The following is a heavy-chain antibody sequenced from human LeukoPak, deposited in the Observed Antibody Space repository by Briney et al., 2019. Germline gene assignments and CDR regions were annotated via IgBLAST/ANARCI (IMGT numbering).Heavy chain of an antibody. J-gene: IGHJ4*02. D-gene: IGHD1-1*01. CDR1: GFTFSDYY. Sequence: GGSLRHSCAASGFTFSDYYMSWIRQAPGKGLEWVGRIKSKTDGGTTDYAAPVKGRFTISRDDSKNTLYLQMNSLKTEDTAVYYCTTLYNPDYWGQGSLVTVSS. CDR3: TTLYNPDY. CDR2: IKSKTDGGTT. V-gene: IGHV3-15*01.